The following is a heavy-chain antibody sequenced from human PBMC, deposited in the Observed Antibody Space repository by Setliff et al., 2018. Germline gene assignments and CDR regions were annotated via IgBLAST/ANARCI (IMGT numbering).Heavy chain of an antibody. CDR3: AKGGGRYHSDS. CDR2: IHHGGST. D-gene: IGHD1-1*01. CDR1: GGSISGSNW. Sequence: SETLSLTCAVSGGSISGSNWWSWVRQPPGRGLEWIGEIHHGGSTNYNSSLKSRVTISVDKSKNQFSLNLSSVTAADTAVYYCAKGGGRYHSDSWGQGILVTVSS. J-gene: IGHJ4*02. V-gene: IGHV4-4*02.